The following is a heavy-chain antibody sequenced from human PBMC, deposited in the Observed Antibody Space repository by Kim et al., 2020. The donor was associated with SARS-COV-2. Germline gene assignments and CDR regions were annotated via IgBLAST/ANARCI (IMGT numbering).Heavy chain of an antibody. CDR3: AKEGGADSSSQDY. V-gene: IGHV3-23*03. CDR2: IYSGGSST. Sequence: GGSLRLSCAASGFTFSSYAMSWVRQAPGKGLEWVSVIYSGGSSTYYADSVKGRFTISRDNSKNTLYLQMNSLRAEDTAVYYCAKEGGADSSSQDYWGQGTLVTVSS. J-gene: IGHJ4*02. D-gene: IGHD6-13*01. CDR1: GFTFSSYA.